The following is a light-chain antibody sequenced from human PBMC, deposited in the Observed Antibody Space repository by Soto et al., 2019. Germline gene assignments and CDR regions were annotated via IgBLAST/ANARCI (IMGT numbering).Light chain of an antibody. Sequence: QSVLSPACIVSGYACQSVGISSTASSSDEGGYNYVSWYHQYPGKAPKRIIYDVTKRPSGVPDRFSGSKSGNTASLTISGLQVGDEADYFCCSYAGTYPLWVFGGGTKVTVL. V-gene: IGLV2-11*01. CDR3: CSYAGTYPLWV. CDR1: SSDEGGYNY. J-gene: IGLJ3*02. CDR2: DVT.